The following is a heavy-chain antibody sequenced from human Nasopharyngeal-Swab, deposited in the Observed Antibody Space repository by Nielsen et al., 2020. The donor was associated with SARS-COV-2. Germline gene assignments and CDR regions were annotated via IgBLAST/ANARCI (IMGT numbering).Heavy chain of an antibody. CDR3: ARRGWFGEFVFDY. CDR2: INHSGST. V-gene: IGHV4-34*01. D-gene: IGHD3-10*01. J-gene: IGHJ4*02. Sequence: SETLSLTCAVYGGSFSGYYWSWIRQPPGKGLEWIGEINHSGSTNYNPSLKSRVTISVDTSKNQFSPKLSSVTAADTAVYYCARRGWFGEFVFDYWGQGTLVTVSS. CDR1: GGSFSGYY.